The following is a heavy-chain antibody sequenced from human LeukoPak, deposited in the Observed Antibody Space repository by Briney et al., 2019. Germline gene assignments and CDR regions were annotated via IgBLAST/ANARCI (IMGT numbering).Heavy chain of an antibody. Sequence: GGSLSLSCAASGLTLWRYSVRGVRQARGGGRVWFCSISGSGGSTYYADSVKGRFTISRDNSKNTLYLQMNSLRAEDTAVYYCAKVGVAVAGKSGFDYWGQGTLVTVSS. CDR3: AKVGVAVAGKSGFDY. CDR1: GLTLWRYS. V-gene: IGHV3-23*01. D-gene: IGHD6-19*01. J-gene: IGHJ4*02. CDR2: ISGSGGST.